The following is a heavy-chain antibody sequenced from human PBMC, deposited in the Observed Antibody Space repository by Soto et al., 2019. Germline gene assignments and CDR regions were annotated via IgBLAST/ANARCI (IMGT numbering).Heavy chain of an antibody. D-gene: IGHD6-19*01. V-gene: IGHV3-30-3*01. CDR1: GFTFSSYA. J-gene: IGHJ3*02. Sequence: PGGSLRLSYAASGFTFSSYAMHWVRQAPGKGLEWVAVISYDGSNKYYADAVKGRFTISRDNSKNTLYLQMNSLRAEDTAVYYCARERGQWLRPFDIWGQGTMVTVSS. CDR2: ISYDGSNK. CDR3: ARERGQWLRPFDI.